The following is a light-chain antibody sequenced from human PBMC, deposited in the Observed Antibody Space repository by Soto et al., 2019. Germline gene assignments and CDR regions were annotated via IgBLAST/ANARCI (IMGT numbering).Light chain of an antibody. Sequence: EIVLTQSPGTLSLSPGERATLSCRASQSVSSSYLAWYQQNTGQAPTLLIYGASSRATGIPDRFSGSGSGTDFTRTISRLEPEDFAVYYCQQYGSSPITFGPGTKVDIK. V-gene: IGKV3-20*01. CDR2: GAS. J-gene: IGKJ3*01. CDR3: QQYGSSPIT. CDR1: QSVSSSY.